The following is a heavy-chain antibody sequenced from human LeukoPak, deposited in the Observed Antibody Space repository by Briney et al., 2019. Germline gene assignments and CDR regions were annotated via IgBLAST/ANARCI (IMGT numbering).Heavy chain of an antibody. CDR3: AKDLTIFGSDNWFDP. Sequence: PGGSLRLSCAASGFTFSSHGMHWVRQAPGKGLEWVAFIRYDGSNKYYADSVKGRFTISRDNSKNTLYLQMNSLRAEDTAVYYCAKDLTIFGSDNWFDPWGQGTLVTVSS. D-gene: IGHD3-3*01. CDR2: IRYDGSNK. CDR1: GFTFSSHG. J-gene: IGHJ5*02. V-gene: IGHV3-30*02.